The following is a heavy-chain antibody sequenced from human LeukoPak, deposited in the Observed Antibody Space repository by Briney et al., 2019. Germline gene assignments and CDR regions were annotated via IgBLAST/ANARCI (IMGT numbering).Heavy chain of an antibody. V-gene: IGHV3-7*01. CDR3: ARLFVYGSGAEAFDY. CDR2: IKQDGSEK. CDR1: GFTLSSYW. D-gene: IGHD3-10*01. J-gene: IGHJ4*02. Sequence: GGSLRLSCAASGFTLSSYWMTWVRQAPGKGLEWVANIKQDGSEKNYVDSVKGRFTISRDNAKNSLYLQMDSLRAEDTAVYYCARLFVYGSGAEAFDYWGQGALVTVSS.